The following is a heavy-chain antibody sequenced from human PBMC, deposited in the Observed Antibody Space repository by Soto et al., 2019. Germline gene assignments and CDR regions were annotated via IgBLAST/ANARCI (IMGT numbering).Heavy chain of an antibody. CDR3: ARGVGSSGWYGYYYYYGMDV. CDR2: IYYSGST. D-gene: IGHD6-19*01. J-gene: IGHJ6*02. CDR1: GGSVSSGSYY. V-gene: IGHV4-61*01. Sequence: SETLSLTCTVSGGSVSSGSYYWSWIRQPPGKGLEWIGYIYYSGSTNYNPSLKSRVTISVDTSKNQFSLMLSSVTAADTAVYYCARGVGSSGWYGYYYYYGMDVWGQGTTVTVSS.